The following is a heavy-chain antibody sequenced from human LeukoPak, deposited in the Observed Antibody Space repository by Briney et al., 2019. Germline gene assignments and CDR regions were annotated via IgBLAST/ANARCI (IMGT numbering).Heavy chain of an antibody. CDR1: GFTFSSYA. J-gene: IGHJ6*02. CDR2: ISYDGSNK. CDR3: AKALGRTVTIMPPSSYNYYYYYGMDV. Sequence: GGSLRLSCAASGFTFSSYAMHCVRQAPGKGLEWVAVISYDGSNKYYADSVKGRFTISRDNSKNTLYLQMNSLRAEDTAVYYCAKALGRTVTIMPPSSYNYYYYYGMDVWGQGTTVTVSS. V-gene: IGHV3-30-3*01. D-gene: IGHD4-11*01.